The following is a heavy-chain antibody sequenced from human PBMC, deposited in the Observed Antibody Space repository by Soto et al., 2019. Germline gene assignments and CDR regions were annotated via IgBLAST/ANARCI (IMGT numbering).Heavy chain of an antibody. D-gene: IGHD6-19*01. Sequence: PGVSLRLSCAASGLNFSSYSMNWVRTAPGKGLEWVSSISSSSSYIYYADSVKGRFTISRDNAKNSLYLQMNSLRAEDTAVYYCARVVHQWLAQYDAFDIWGQGTMVTVSS. V-gene: IGHV3-21*01. CDR1: GLNFSSYS. CDR2: ISSSSSYI. J-gene: IGHJ3*02. CDR3: ARVVHQWLAQYDAFDI.